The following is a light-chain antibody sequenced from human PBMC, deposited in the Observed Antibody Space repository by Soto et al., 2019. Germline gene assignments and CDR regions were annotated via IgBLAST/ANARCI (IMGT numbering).Light chain of an antibody. V-gene: IGLV2-14*01. CDR1: STDVGGYNY. CDR3: SSYTSSSILGV. CDR2: EVS. Sequence: QSALTQPASVSGSPEQSITISCTGTSTDVGGYNYVSWYQHHPGKAPKLMIYEVSNRPSGVSNRFSGSKSGNTASLTISGLLAEDEADYYCSSYTSSSILGVFGGGTKLTVL. J-gene: IGLJ2*01.